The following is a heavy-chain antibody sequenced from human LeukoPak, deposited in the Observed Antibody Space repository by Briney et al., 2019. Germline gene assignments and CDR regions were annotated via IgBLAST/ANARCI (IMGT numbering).Heavy chain of an antibody. CDR2: IYHSGST. V-gene: IGHV4-4*02. CDR3: ARGYDILTGPDY. Sequence: PSETLSLTCAVSGGSISSSNWWSWVRQPPGKGLEWIGEIYHSGSTNYNPSLESRVTISVDKSKNQLSLKLSSVTAADTAVYYCARGYDILTGPDYWGQGTLVTVSS. D-gene: IGHD3-9*01. CDR1: GGSISSSNW. J-gene: IGHJ4*02.